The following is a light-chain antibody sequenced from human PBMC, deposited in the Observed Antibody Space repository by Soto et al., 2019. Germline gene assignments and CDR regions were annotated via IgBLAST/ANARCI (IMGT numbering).Light chain of an antibody. J-gene: IGLJ2*01. Sequence: QSVLTQPPSVSGAPGQRVTISCTGSSSNIGAGYDVHWYQQLPGTAPKLLIYGNSNRPSGVPDRFSGSKSGTSASLAITGLQAEDEAHYVCQTYDSSLSGPVVFGGGTKLTLL. CDR2: GNS. V-gene: IGLV1-40*01. CDR3: QTYDSSLSGPVV. CDR1: SSNIGAGYD.